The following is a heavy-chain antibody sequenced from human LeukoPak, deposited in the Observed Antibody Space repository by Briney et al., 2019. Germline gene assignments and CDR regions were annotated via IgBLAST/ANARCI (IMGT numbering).Heavy chain of an antibody. Sequence: SETLSLTCTVSGGSISSYYWSWIRQPPGKGLEWIGYIYYSGSTDYNPFLKSRVTISVDTSENQFSLKLSSVTAADTAVYYCARQDYDILTGLPYYFDYWGQGTLVTVSS. CDR3: ARQDYDILTGLPYYFDY. D-gene: IGHD3-9*01. J-gene: IGHJ4*02. CDR2: IYYSGST. V-gene: IGHV4-59*08. CDR1: GGSISSYY.